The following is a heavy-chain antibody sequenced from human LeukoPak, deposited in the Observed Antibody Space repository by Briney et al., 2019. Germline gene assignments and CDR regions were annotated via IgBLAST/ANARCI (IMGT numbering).Heavy chain of an antibody. CDR2: IYSSGST. CDR1: GGSISSYY. Sequence: PSETLSLTCNVSGGSISSYYWSWIRQPAGKGLEWIGRIYSSGSTNYNPSLKSRVSMSVDTSKNQFSLNLSFVTAADTAVYYCARGYGAGHYFDYWGQGTPLTVSS. V-gene: IGHV4-4*07. CDR3: ARGYGAGHYFDY. J-gene: IGHJ4*02. D-gene: IGHD6-19*01.